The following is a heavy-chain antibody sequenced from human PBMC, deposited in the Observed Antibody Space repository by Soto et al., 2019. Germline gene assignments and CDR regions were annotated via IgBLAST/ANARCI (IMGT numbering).Heavy chain of an antibody. CDR2: FSGGRDTT. D-gene: IGHD2-21*01. J-gene: IGHJ4*02. CDR3: AKATSATCTGSICYSFDY. CDR1: GFTFSRYA. Sequence: VQLLESGGGLVQPGGSLRLSCVASGFTFSRYAMSWVRQAPGQRLEWVATFSGGRDTTCHADSVKGRFTVSRDSSKNTLSLQMNSLRPEDTALYYSAKATSATCTGSICYSFDYWGQGTLVTVSS. V-gene: IGHV3-23*01.